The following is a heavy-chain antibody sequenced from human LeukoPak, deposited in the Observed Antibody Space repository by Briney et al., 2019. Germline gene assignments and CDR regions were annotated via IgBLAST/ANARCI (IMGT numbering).Heavy chain of an antibody. J-gene: IGHJ5*02. D-gene: IGHD4-17*01. CDR3: ARNYGDYYNWFDA. V-gene: IGHV3-66*01. Sequence: AGGSLRHSCAASGFTVSSNCRSWVRQAPGKGLEWVSVIYSGGSTYYADSVKGRFTISRDNSKNTLYLQMNSLRAEDTAVYYCARNYGDYYNWFDAWSQGSLVTVSS. CDR2: IYSGGST. CDR1: GFTVSSNC.